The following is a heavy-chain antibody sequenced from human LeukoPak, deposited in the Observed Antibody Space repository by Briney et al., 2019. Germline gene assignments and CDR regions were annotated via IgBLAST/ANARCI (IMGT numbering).Heavy chain of an antibody. CDR3: TYEGFDY. D-gene: IGHD3-3*01. CDR1: EFTFSNVW. V-gene: IGHV3-15*01. Sequence: GGSLRLSCTASEFTFSNVWMSWVRQAPGKGLEWVGRIKTTTDGGTAEYAAPVKGRFTISRDDSKNTMYLQMNSLKIEDTGVYYCTYEGFDYWGQGTLVTVSS. J-gene: IGHJ4*02. CDR2: IKTTTDGGTA.